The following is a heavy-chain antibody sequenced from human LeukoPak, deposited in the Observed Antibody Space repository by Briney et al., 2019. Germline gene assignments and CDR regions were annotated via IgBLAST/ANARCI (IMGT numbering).Heavy chain of an antibody. CDR1: GFTFSSYW. V-gene: IGHV3-7*01. CDR3: AREFGRIQLLYYFDY. D-gene: IGHD5-18*01. Sequence: GGSLRLSCAASGFTFSSYWMSWVRQAPGKGLESVANIKQDGSEKYHVDSVKGRLTISRDNAKNSLYLQMNSLRAEDTAVYYCAREFGRIQLLYYFDYWGQGTLVTVSS. CDR2: IKQDGSEK. J-gene: IGHJ4*02.